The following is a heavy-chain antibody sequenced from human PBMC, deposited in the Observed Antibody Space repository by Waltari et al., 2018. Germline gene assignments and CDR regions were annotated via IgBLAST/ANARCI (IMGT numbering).Heavy chain of an antibody. D-gene: IGHD6-13*01. J-gene: IGHJ3*02. Sequence: QVQLVQSGGGVVQPGRSLRLSCAASGFTFSRHGMHWVRQAPGKGLEWVAVIRYDGTNQNYLDSVKGRFTISRDNSKDTLYLQMNSLTTEDTAMYYCAKERGYSWSDVFDIWGQGTMVTVSS. V-gene: IGHV3-30*02. CDR2: IRYDGTNQ. CDR3: AKERGYSWSDVFDI. CDR1: GFTFSRHG.